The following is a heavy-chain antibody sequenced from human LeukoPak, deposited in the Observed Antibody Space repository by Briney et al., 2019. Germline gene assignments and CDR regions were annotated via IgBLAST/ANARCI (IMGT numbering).Heavy chain of an antibody. CDR1: GYTFTGYY. V-gene: IGHV1-2*02. J-gene: IGHJ4*02. CDR3: ARHLRYFVFFDY. D-gene: IGHD3-9*01. CDR2: INPNSGGT. Sequence: ASVKVSCKASGYTFTGYYMHWVRQAPGQGLEWMGWINPNSGGTNYAQKFQGRVTMTRDTSKNQFSLKLSSVTAADTAVYYCARHLRYFVFFDYWGQGTLVTVSS.